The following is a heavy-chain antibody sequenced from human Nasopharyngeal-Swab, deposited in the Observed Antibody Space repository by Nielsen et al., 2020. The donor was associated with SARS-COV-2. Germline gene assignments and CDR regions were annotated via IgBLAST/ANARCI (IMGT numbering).Heavy chain of an antibody. Sequence: WVRQAPGQGLEWMGRINPNSGGTNYAQKFQGRVTMTRDTSISTVYMELSRLRSDDTAVYYCARGGSSSERIWFDPWGQGTLVTVSS. V-gene: IGHV1-2*06. D-gene: IGHD6-13*01. CDR3: ARGGSSSERIWFDP. CDR2: INPNSGGT. J-gene: IGHJ5*02.